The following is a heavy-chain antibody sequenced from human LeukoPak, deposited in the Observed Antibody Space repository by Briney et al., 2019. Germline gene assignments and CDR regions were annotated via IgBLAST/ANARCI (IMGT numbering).Heavy chain of an antibody. J-gene: IGHJ5*02. Sequence: ASVKVSCKASGYTFTGYYMHWVRQAPGQGLEWMGWINPNSGGTNYAQKFQGRVTTTRDTSISTAYMELSRLRSDDTAVYYCAREGSIVVVPAAIDWFDPWGQGTLVTVSS. CDR2: INPNSGGT. CDR3: AREGSIVVVPAAIDWFDP. CDR1: GYTFTGYY. V-gene: IGHV1-2*02. D-gene: IGHD2-2*02.